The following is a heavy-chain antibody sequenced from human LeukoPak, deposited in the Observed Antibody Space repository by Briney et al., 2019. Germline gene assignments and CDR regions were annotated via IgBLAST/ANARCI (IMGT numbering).Heavy chain of an antibody. Sequence: VASVKVSCKASGYTFTSYGISWVRRAPGQGLEWMGWISAYNGNTKYAQTLQGRVTMTTDTSTSTAYMELRSLRSDDTAVYYCTSTGYSGHDPLHYWGRGTLVTVSS. CDR2: ISAYNGNT. CDR1: GYTFTSYG. J-gene: IGHJ4*02. D-gene: IGHD5-12*01. CDR3: TSTGYSGHDPLHY. V-gene: IGHV1-18*01.